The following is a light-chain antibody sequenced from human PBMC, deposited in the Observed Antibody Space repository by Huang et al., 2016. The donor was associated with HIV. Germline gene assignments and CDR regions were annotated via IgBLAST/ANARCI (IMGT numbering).Light chain of an antibody. CDR1: QSISYS. V-gene: IGKV1-5*01. J-gene: IGKJ1*01. Sequence: DIQMTQSPSTLSASVGDRVTITCRATQSISYSVAWSQQKPGNAPKLLIYDASNLEGGVPSRFSGSGSGTEFTLTISSLQPDDFATYYCQQYNTYPWTFGQGTKVEIK. CDR3: QQYNTYPWT. CDR2: DAS.